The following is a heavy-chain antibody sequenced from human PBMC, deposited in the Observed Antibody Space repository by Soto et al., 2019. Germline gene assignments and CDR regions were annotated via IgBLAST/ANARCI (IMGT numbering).Heavy chain of an antibody. V-gene: IGHV4-59*08. CDR1: GGSISSYY. CDR2: IYYSGST. CDR3: ARLSHPYWFDP. Sequence: SETLSLTCTVSGGSISSYYWCWIRQPPGKGLEWMGNIYYSGSTNYNPSLKSRVTISVDTSKNQFSLKLTSVAAADTAIYYCARLSHPYWFDPWGQGTLVTVSS. J-gene: IGHJ5*02.